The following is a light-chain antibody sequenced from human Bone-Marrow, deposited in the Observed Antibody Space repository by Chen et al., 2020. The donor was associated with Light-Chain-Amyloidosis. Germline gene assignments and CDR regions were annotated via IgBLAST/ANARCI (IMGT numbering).Light chain of an antibody. CDR3: QSADSSGTYEVI. CDR2: RDT. Sequence: SYELTQPHSVPVSPGQQARITCSGDDLPTKYAYWYQQKPGQAPVLVIHRDTERPSGISERFSGSSSGTTATLTISGVQAEDEADYHCQSADSSGTYEVIFGGGTKLTVL. V-gene: IGLV3-25*03. J-gene: IGLJ2*01. CDR1: DLPTKY.